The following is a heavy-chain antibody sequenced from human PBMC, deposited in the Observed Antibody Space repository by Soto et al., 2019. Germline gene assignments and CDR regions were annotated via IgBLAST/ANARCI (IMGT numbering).Heavy chain of an antibody. V-gene: IGHV1-69*06. Sequence: QVQLVQSGAEVKKPGSSVKVSCKASGGTFSSYAISWVRQAPGQGLEWMGGIIPIFGTANYAQKFQGRVTITAYKSTSTAYMELSSLRSEDTAVYYCARGAVAGTRYYYYYGMDVWGQGTTVTVSS. D-gene: IGHD6-19*01. J-gene: IGHJ6*02. CDR2: IIPIFGTA. CDR1: GGTFSSYA. CDR3: ARGAVAGTRYYYYYGMDV.